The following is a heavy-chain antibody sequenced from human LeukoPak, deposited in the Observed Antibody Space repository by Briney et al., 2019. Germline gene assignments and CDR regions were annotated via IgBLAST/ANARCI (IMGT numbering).Heavy chain of an antibody. CDR1: GYSISSGYY. Sequence: SETLSLTCTVSGYSISSGYYWGWIRQPPGKGLEWIGSIYHSGSTYYNPSLKSRVTISVDTSKNQFSLKLSSVTAADTAVYYCARAPHPYSSGWYRRAFDIWGQGTTVTVSS. J-gene: IGHJ3*02. CDR2: IYHSGST. D-gene: IGHD6-19*01. CDR3: ARAPHPYSSGWYRRAFDI. V-gene: IGHV4-38-2*02.